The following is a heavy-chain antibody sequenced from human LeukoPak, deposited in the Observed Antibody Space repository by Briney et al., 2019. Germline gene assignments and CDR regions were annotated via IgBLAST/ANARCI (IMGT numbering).Heavy chain of an antibody. D-gene: IGHD5-24*01. Sequence: SETLSLTCTVSGGSISNYYWSWIRQPPGKGLEWIGYIYYSGNTNYNPSLKSRVTISVDTSKNQFSLKLSSVTAADTAVYYCARTPTKNYWYFDLWGRGTLVTVSS. CDR1: GGSISNYY. V-gene: IGHV4-59*01. J-gene: IGHJ2*01. CDR3: ARTPTKNYWYFDL. CDR2: IYYSGNT.